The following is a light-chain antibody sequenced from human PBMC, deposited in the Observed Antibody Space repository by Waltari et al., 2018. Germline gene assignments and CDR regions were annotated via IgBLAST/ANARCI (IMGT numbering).Light chain of an antibody. Sequence: QSALTQPPSASGSPGQSVTISCPGSSYYVGTSHNVCWYQQHPGKAPKLMIYEVTKRPSGVPDRFSGSRSGNTASLTVSGLQAEDEADYYCSSYAGNNIWVFGGGTRLAVL. CDR2: EVT. J-gene: IGLJ3*02. CDR1: SYYVGTSHN. CDR3: SSYAGNNIWV. V-gene: IGLV2-8*01.